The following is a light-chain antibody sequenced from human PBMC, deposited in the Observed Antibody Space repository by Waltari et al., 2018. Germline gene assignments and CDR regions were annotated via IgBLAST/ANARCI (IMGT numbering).Light chain of an antibody. CDR3: QVWDSSTAV. CDR2: EDS. J-gene: IGLJ3*02. CDR1: QLGDKY. Sequence: SYELTQSPSLSVSPGQTASITCSGDQLGDKYASWYQQKPGQSPVLVIYEDSKRPSGIPERFSGSNSGNTATLTISGTQAMDEADYYCQVWDSSTAVFGGGTKLTVL. V-gene: IGLV3-1*01.